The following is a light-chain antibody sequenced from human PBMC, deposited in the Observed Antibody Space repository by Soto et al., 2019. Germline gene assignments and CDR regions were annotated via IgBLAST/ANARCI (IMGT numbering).Light chain of an antibody. CDR2: EVS. V-gene: IGLV2-8*01. CDR1: SSDVGNYKY. Sequence: QSALTQSPSASGSPGQSVTISCTGTSSDVGNYKYGSWYQQHPGKAPKLMIYEVSKRPSGVPDRFSGSKSGNTAALTVSGLQAEDEADYYCSSYAGSNNWVFGGGTKLTVL. CDR3: SSYAGSNNWV. J-gene: IGLJ3*02.